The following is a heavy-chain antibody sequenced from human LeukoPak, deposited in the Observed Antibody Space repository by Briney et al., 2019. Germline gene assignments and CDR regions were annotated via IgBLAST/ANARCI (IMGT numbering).Heavy chain of an antibody. D-gene: IGHD6-13*01. Sequence: SETLSLTCTVSGGSISSGGYSWSWIRQHPGKGLEWIGYIYYSGSTYHNPSLKSRVTISVDTSKNQFSLKLSSVTAADTAVYYCARKRKIANAFDIWGQGTMVTVSS. CDR3: ARKRKIANAFDI. CDR1: GGSISSGGYS. CDR2: IYYSGST. J-gene: IGHJ3*02. V-gene: IGHV4-31*03.